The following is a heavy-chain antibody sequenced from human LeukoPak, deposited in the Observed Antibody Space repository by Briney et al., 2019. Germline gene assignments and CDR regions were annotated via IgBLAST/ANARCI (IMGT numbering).Heavy chain of an antibody. J-gene: IGHJ6*02. CDR1: GYTLTELS. Sequence: GASVKVSCKVSGYTLTELSIHWVRQAPGKGLEWMGGLDPEDGETIYAQKFQGRVTMTEDTSTDTAYMELSSLRSEDTAVYYCATVFSSSYYGMDVWGQGTTVTVSS. D-gene: IGHD6-13*01. CDR3: ATVFSSSYYGMDV. V-gene: IGHV1-24*01. CDR2: LDPEDGET.